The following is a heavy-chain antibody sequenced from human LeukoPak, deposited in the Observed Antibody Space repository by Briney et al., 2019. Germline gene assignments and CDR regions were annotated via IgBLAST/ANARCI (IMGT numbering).Heavy chain of an antibody. CDR3: TTASYDYVWGSYRYVVY. J-gene: IGHJ4*02. CDR1: GFTFSNAW. V-gene: IGHV3-15*01. D-gene: IGHD3-16*02. Sequence: GGSLRLSCAASGFTFSNAWMSWVRQAPGKGLEWVGRIKSKTDGGTTDYAAPVKGRFTISRDDSKNTLYLQMNSLKTEDTAVYYCTTASYDYVWGSYRYVVYWGQGTLVTVSS. CDR2: IKSKTDGGTT.